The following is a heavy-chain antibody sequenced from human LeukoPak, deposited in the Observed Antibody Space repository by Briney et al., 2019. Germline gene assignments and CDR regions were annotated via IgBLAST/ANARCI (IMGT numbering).Heavy chain of an antibody. J-gene: IGHJ4*02. D-gene: IGHD3-10*01. Sequence: GGSLRLSCAASGFTFSNAWMSWVRQAPGKGLEWVGRIKSKTDGGTTDYAAPVKGRFTISRDDSKNTLYLQMNSLKTEDTAVYYCTTLLPLLLWFGEFDYWGQGTLVTVSS. V-gene: IGHV3-15*01. CDR3: TTLLPLLLWFGEFDY. CDR1: GFTFSNAW. CDR2: IKSKTDGGTT.